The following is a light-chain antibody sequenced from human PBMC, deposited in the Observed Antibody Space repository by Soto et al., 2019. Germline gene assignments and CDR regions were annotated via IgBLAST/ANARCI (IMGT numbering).Light chain of an antibody. CDR2: DAS. CDR1: QGVSSW. J-gene: IGKJ2*03. CDR3: QHYNSYSS. Sequence: DIQMTQSPSTLSASVGDRVTITCRASQGVSSWLAWYQQKPGKAPNLLIYDASSLASGAPSRFSGSRYGTEFTLTISSLQPDDSATYYCQHYNSYSSVGQGTKLEIK. V-gene: IGKV1-5*01.